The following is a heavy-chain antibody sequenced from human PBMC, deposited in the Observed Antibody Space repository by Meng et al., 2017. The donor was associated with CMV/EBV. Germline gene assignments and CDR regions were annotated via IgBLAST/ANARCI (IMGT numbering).Heavy chain of an antibody. D-gene: IGHD2-2*01. J-gene: IGHJ4*02. Sequence: KASCYPFTGYYIHCVRRAPGQGPAWMGWINPNSGGTNYAQKFQSMVTMTLDTSISTAYMELSRLRSDDTAVYYCARRIVVVQAAYLGYWGQGTLVTVSS. CDR3: ARRIVVVQAAYLGY. V-gene: IGHV1-2*02. CDR1: CYPFTGYY. CDR2: INPNSGGT.